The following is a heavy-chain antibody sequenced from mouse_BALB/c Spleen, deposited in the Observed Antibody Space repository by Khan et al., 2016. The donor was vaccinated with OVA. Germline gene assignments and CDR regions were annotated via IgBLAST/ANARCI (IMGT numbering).Heavy chain of an antibody. D-gene: IGHD2-13*01. CDR1: GFTFSDYY. V-gene: IGHV5-4*02. Sequence: EVELVESGGGLVKPGGSLKLSCAASGFTFSDYYMYWVRQTPEKRLEWVATIIDGTNYIYYLDNVTGRFTISRDNAKNNLYRQMSSRKSEDTAMYYCTRGYYGDPFAYWGPGTLVTVSA. CDR3: TRGYYGDPFAY. J-gene: IGHJ3*01. CDR2: IIDGTNYI.